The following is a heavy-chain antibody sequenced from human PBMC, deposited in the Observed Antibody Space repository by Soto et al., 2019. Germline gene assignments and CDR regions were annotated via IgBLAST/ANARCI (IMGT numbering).Heavy chain of an antibody. Sequence: GGSLRLSCAASGFPFSAYAMSWVRQAPGKGMEWVSAISRTSPSTYYAENVQGRFTISRDSSRKTLFLQMNTLRAEDTAVYFCANRIFGVEYWGQGTQVTVSS. D-gene: IGHD3-3*01. CDR2: ISRTSPST. V-gene: IGHV3-23*01. CDR1: GFPFSAYA. CDR3: ANRIFGVEY. J-gene: IGHJ4*02.